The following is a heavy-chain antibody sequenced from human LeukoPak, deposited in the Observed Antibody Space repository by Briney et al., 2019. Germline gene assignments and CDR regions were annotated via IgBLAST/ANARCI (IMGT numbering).Heavy chain of an antibody. V-gene: IGHV1-46*01. Sequence: GASVKVSCKASGYPFTSYYMHWVRQAPGQGLEWMGIINPSGGSTSHAQNFQGRVTMTRDTSTSTVYMELSSLRSEDKAVYYCARDHGNSGWYRWFDPWGQGTLVTVSS. CDR3: ARDHGNSGWYRWFDP. CDR1: GYPFTSYY. D-gene: IGHD6-19*01. J-gene: IGHJ5*02. CDR2: INPSGGST.